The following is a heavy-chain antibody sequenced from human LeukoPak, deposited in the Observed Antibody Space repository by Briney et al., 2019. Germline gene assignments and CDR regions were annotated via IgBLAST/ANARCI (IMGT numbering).Heavy chain of an antibody. Sequence: PSETLSLTCSVSGGSISSSAYHWGWIRQPPGKGLEWVGSIYYSGSTYYNLSLKSRVTIYVDKSKNQFSLKLRSVTAADTAVYYCARLWSTDCNGGGCPHQPNNWGQGTLVTVSS. CDR2: IYYSGST. CDR1: GGSISSSAYH. J-gene: IGHJ4*02. CDR3: ARLWSTDCNGGGCPHQPNN. V-gene: IGHV4-39*01. D-gene: IGHD2-15*01.